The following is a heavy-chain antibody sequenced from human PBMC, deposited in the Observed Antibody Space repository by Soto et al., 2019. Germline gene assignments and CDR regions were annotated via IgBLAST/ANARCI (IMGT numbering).Heavy chain of an antibody. D-gene: IGHD3-3*01. CDR3: AASLIPVTIFDWFDP. CDR1: GVSITDYY. J-gene: IGHJ5*02. Sequence: SETLSLTCTVSGVSITDYYWSWIRQAPGKGLESMGYIYYSGVPFYNPSLNSRATISRDTSKNQFSLNLYFVTTADTAVYYCAASLIPVTIFDWFDPWGQGTLVTVSS. V-gene: IGHV4-59*01. CDR2: IYYSGVP.